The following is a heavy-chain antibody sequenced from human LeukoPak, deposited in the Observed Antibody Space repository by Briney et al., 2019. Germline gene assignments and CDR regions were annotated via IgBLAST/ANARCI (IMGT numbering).Heavy chain of an antibody. CDR3: AKDAAAAGTFDY. CDR2: ISYDGSNK. D-gene: IGHD6-13*01. Sequence: GGSLRLSCAASGFTFSSYGMHWVRQAPGKGLEWVAVISYDGSNKYYADSVKVRFTIPRETSKNTLYLQMHSLRAEDTAVYYCAKDAAAAGTFDYWGQGTLVTVSS. V-gene: IGHV3-30*18. J-gene: IGHJ4*02. CDR1: GFTFSSYG.